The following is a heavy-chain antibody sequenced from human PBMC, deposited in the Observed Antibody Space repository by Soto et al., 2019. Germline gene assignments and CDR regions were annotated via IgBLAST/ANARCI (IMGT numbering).Heavy chain of an antibody. J-gene: IGHJ4*01. CDR2: IKPDGSWT. V-gene: IGHV3-74*01. CDR1: GFTFSSYW. D-gene: IGHD1-20*01. Sequence: EVHLVESGGGLVQPGGSLRLSCAASGFTFSSYWMHWVRQAPGKGLLWVSRIKPDGSWTIHADSVKGRFTTSRDNAKSMVYLEMNSLGVGAPVVYYLAGYNWNPPNYWGHGTLVTVSS. CDR3: AGYNWNPPNY.